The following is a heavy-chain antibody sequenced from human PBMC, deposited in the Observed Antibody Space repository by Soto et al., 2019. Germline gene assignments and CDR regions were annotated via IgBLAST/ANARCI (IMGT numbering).Heavy chain of an antibody. J-gene: IGHJ4*02. V-gene: IGHV3-23*01. Sequence: EVQLLESGGGLVQPGGSLRLSCVVSGFTFGSYAMSWVRQAPGKGLEWVSAISGGGSDSYCADSVKGRFTISRDDSKNTLYLQVNSLRAEDTAVYFCVKEGTGTTSAVFDYWGQGTLVTVSS. CDR2: ISGGGSDS. CDR1: GFTFGSYA. D-gene: IGHD1-7*01. CDR3: VKEGTGTTSAVFDY.